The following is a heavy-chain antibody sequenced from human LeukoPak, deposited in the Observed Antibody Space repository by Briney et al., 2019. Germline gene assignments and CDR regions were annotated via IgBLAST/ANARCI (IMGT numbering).Heavy chain of an antibody. CDR2: IYYSGST. D-gene: IGHD1-26*01. CDR1: GGSISSNTYY. J-gene: IGHJ4*02. Sequence: SETLSLTCTVSGGSISSNTYYWGWIRQPPGKGLEWIGSIYYSGSTYYNPSLKSRVTISVDMSKNQFSLKLSSVTAADTAVYYCARGTRPLGATTAYWGQGILATVSS. CDR3: ARGTRPLGATTAY. V-gene: IGHV4-39*07.